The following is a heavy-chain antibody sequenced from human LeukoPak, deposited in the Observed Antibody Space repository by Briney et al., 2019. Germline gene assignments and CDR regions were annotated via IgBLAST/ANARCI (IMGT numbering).Heavy chain of an antibody. CDR2: IHTSGDT. CDR3: IVFGDSNH. V-gene: IGHV3-53*01. J-gene: IGHJ5*02. CDR1: GLTGSHNY. D-gene: IGHD4-17*01. Sequence: GGSLRLSCAASGLTGSHNYVSWGRQAPGKGLEWVSAIHTSGDTCYADSVKGRFTISRDTSKNTLYLQINSLRVEDTAVYYCIVFGDSNHWGQGTLVTVSS.